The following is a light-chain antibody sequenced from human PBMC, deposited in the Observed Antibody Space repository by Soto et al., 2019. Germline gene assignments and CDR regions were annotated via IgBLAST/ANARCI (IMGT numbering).Light chain of an antibody. CDR2: LNSDGSH. V-gene: IGLV4-69*01. CDR1: NGHSSYA. Sequence: QLVLTQSPSASASLGASVKLTCTLSNGHSSYAIAWHQQQPEKGPRYLMKLNSDGSHSKGDGIPDRLSGSSSGAERYLTISSLKSEDEADYYCQTWGTGIVVFGGGTKLTVL. CDR3: QTWGTGIVV. J-gene: IGLJ2*01.